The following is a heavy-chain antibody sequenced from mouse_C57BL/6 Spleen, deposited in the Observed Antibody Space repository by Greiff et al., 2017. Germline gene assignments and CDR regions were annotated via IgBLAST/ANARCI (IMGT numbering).Heavy chain of an antibody. CDR3: ARNLHDYDAFDY. J-gene: IGHJ2*01. V-gene: IGHV2-2*01. D-gene: IGHD2-4*01. CDR2: RWSGGRT. Sequence: VQLQESGPGLVQPSQSLSITCTVSGFSLTSYGVHWVRQSPGKGLEWLGVRWSGGRTDYKAAFISSLRRSKDNSKSQVFFKMNSLQAHDTAIYYCARNLHDYDAFDYWGQGTTLTVSS. CDR1: GFSLTSYG.